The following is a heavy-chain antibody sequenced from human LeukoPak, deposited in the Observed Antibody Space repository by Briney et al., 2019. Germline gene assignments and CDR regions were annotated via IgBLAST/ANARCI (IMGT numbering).Heavy chain of an antibody. V-gene: IGHV4-4*07. Sequence: GSLRLSCTVSGGSISSYYWSWIRQPAGKGLEWIGRIYTSGSTNYNPSLKSRVTMSVDTSKNQFSLELSSVTAADTAVYYCAREVHYYGSGSYGFDYWGQGTLVTVSS. D-gene: IGHD3-10*01. CDR1: GGSISSYY. J-gene: IGHJ4*02. CDR2: IYTSGST. CDR3: AREVHYYGSGSYGFDY.